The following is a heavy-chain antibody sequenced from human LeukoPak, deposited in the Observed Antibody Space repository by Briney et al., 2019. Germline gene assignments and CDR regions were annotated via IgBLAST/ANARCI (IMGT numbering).Heavy chain of an antibody. CDR1: GGSITNNNYL. D-gene: IGHD6-13*01. V-gene: IGHV4-39*03. CDR3: LIAAGTMADY. CDR2: IYYRGST. J-gene: IGHJ4*02. Sequence: SETLSLTCTVSGGSITNNNYLWGLIRQPPGKGLEWIGSIYYRGSTYYNPSLKSRVTMSVDTSKNQFSLKLSSVTAADTAVYYCLIAAGTMADYWGQGTLVTVSS.